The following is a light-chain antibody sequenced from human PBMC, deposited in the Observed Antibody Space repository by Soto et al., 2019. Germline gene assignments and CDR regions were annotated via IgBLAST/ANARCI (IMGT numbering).Light chain of an antibody. Sequence: QSVLTQPASVSGSPGQSITISCTGTSSDVGGYNYVSWYQQHPGKAPKLMIYSVSNRPSGFSNRFSGSKSGDTASLTISGLQAEDEADYYCSSYTTSSTVVFGGGTKVTVL. J-gene: IGLJ2*01. CDR1: SSDVGGYNY. CDR2: SVS. V-gene: IGLV2-14*01. CDR3: SSYTTSSTVV.